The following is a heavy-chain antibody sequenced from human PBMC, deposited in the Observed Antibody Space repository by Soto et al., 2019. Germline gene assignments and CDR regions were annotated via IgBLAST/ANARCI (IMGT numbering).Heavy chain of an antibody. J-gene: IGHJ4*02. Sequence: EVQLLESGGGFVPPGGSLSLSCAVSGFAFSSYAMSWVRQAPGQGLEWISYISGSGGRTDYADSVKARFTISRDNGKNTVYLEMNSVRVEDTAVYYCAMANWFICSGTTCYAFYLVYWCQGTLVTVSS. V-gene: IGHV3-23*01. CDR2: ISGSGGRT. CDR3: AMANWFICSGTTCYAFYLVY. D-gene: IGHD2-2*01. CDR1: GFAFSSYA.